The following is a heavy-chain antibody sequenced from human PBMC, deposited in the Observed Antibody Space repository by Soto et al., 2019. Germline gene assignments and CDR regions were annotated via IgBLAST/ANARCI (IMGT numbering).Heavy chain of an antibody. CDR1: GFTFSTYA. CDR2: ISGSGGST. D-gene: IGHD6-13*01. J-gene: IGHJ4*02. V-gene: IGHV3-23*01. CDR3: AKDQGSSWSEIDY. Sequence: GGSLRISCAASGFTFSTYAVTWVRQAPGKGLEWVSTISGSGGSTYYVDSVKGRFTISRDNSKNTLYLQMNSLRAEDTAVYYCAKDQGSSWSEIDYWGQGTLVTVSS.